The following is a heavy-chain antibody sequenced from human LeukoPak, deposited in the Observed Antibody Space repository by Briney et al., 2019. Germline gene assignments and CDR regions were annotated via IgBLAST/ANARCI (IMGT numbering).Heavy chain of an antibody. V-gene: IGHV1-8*01. J-gene: IGHJ4*02. CDR1: GYTFSSYD. D-gene: IGHD2-2*01. CDR2: MNPNSGNT. CDR3: ARVIVPAANIGFDY. Sequence: ASVKVSCKASGYTFSSYDINWVRQATGQGLEWMGWMNPNSGNTGYAQKFQGRVTMTRNTSISTAYMELSSLRSDDTAVYYCARVIVPAANIGFDYWGQGTLVTVSS.